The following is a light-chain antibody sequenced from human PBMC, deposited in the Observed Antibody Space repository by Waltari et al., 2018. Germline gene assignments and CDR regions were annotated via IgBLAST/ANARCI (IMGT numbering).Light chain of an antibody. CDR2: GAS. Sequence: IMLTQSQGTLSLSPGERATLSCRAIQSLSWDLACYPQKPRPAPRRLIYGASTSATCIPDSFSGSVSGTDFSLTISGLEPEDSAVYYCQHHFRLPATFGQGTKVEIK. V-gene: IGKV3-20*01. J-gene: IGKJ1*01. CDR3: QHHFRLPAT. CDR1: QSLSWD.